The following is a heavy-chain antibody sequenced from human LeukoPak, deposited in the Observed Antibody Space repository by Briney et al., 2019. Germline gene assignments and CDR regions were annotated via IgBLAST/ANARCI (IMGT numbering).Heavy chain of an antibody. CDR2: INHSGST. CDR1: GGSFCGYY. D-gene: IGHD4-11*01. Sequence: SETLSLTCAVYGGSFCGYYWSWLRQPPGKGLEWIGEINHSGSTNYNPSLKSRVTISVDTSKNQSSLKVISVSAADKAVYYCVGVARPTTNYIDYWGQGTLVTVSS. J-gene: IGHJ4*02. V-gene: IGHV4-34*01. CDR3: VGVARPTTNYIDY.